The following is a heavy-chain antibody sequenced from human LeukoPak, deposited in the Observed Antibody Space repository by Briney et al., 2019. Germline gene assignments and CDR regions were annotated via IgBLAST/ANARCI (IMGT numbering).Heavy chain of an antibody. Sequence: GGSLRLSCAASGFTFNHHWMSWVRQAPGKGLEWEANIKQDESEEYYADSVKGRFTISGDNAKNSLYLQMNSLRPEDSAMYYCARELWELDAFDIWGQGTMVIVSS. D-gene: IGHD3-16*01. CDR1: GFTFNHHW. CDR3: ARELWELDAFDI. CDR2: IKQDESEE. V-gene: IGHV3-7*03. J-gene: IGHJ3*02.